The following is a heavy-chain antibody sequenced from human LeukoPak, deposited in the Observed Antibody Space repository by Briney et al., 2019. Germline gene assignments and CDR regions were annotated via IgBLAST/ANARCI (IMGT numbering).Heavy chain of an antibody. J-gene: IGHJ4*02. D-gene: IGHD3-22*01. V-gene: IGHV3-33*01. CDR1: GFTFSSYG. CDR2: IWYDGSNK. CDR3: AREGGHYYDSSGYYYFDY. Sequence: PGGSLRLSCAASGFTFSSYGMHWVRQAPGKGLEWVAVIWYDGSNKYYADSVKGRFTISRDNSKNTLYLQMNSLRAEDTAVYYCAREGGHYYDSSGYYYFDYWGQGTLGTVSS.